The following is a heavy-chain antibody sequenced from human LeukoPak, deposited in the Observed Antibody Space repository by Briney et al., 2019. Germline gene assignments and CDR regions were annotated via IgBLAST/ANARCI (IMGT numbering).Heavy chain of an antibody. Sequence: PSETLSLTCAVSGGSISSYYWCWIRQPAGKGLEWIGRIYTSGRTNYNPSLKSRVTMSVDTSTNQISLKLSSVTAADTAVYYCARGRGLLGYCSGGSCYPGAFDIWGQGTMVTVSS. CDR3: ARGRGLLGYCSGGSCYPGAFDI. D-gene: IGHD2-15*01. CDR1: GGSISSYY. CDR2: IYTSGRT. V-gene: IGHV4-59*10. J-gene: IGHJ3*02.